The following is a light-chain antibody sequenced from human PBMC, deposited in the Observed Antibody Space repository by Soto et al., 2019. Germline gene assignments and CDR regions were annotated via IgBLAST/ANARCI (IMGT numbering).Light chain of an antibody. J-gene: IGKJ1*01. V-gene: IGKV3-20*01. CDR3: QQYGSSPQT. CDR2: GAS. Sequence: ESMLTQSPGTLSLTPGERATLSCRASQSVSSNHLAWYQQKRGQPPRLLIYGASSRATGTPGRFSGSGSGTDFTLTITRLEPEDFAVYYCQQYGSSPQTFGQRTKVDI. CDR1: QSVSSNH.